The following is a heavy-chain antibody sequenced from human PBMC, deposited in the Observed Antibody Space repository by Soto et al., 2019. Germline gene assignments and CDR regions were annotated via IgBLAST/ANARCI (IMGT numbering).Heavy chain of an antibody. CDR2: INPAGNVQ. CDR3: ATANTPYAFDM. V-gene: IGHV3-7*01. Sequence: VQLVESGGGLVQPGEPLRLSCTASGLTFSISWMTWVRQAPGEGLEWVSNINPAGNVQQYAGSVKERFTISRDNAKNSLFLQMSGLRVEDTAVYYCATANTPYAFDMWGQGTMVTVSS. CDR1: GLTFSISW. J-gene: IGHJ3*02.